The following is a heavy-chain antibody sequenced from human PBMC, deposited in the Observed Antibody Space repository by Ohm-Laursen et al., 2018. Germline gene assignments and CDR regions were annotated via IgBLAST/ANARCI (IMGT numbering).Heavy chain of an antibody. J-gene: IGHJ4*02. CDR3: AKPHDYGGMGYFEY. CDR2: IYSGGST. CDR1: GFTFSSYG. Sequence: SLRLSCAASGFTFSSYGMHWVRQAPGKGLEWVAVIYSGGSTYYADSVKGRFTISRDNSKNTLYLQLNRLTLEDTAVYHCAKPHDYGGMGYFEYWGQGTLVTVSS. D-gene: IGHD4-23*01. V-gene: IGHV3-NL1*01.